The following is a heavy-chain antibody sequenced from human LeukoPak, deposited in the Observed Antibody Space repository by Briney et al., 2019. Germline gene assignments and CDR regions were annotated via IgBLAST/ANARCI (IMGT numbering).Heavy chain of an antibody. CDR2: ISGSGGST. Sequence: GGSLRLSCAASGFTFSSYAMSWVRQAPGKGLEWVSAISGSGGSTYYADSVKGRFTISRDNSKNTLYLQMSSLRAEDTAVYYCAKGLDITMIVVVILPCFDYWGQGTLVTVSS. V-gene: IGHV3-23*01. CDR3: AKGLDITMIVVVILPCFDY. J-gene: IGHJ4*02. CDR1: GFTFSSYA. D-gene: IGHD3-22*01.